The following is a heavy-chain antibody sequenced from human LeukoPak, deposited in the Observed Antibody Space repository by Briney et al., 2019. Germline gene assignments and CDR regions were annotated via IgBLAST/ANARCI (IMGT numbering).Heavy chain of an antibody. V-gene: IGHV3-21*01. J-gene: IGHJ4*02. Sequence: GGSLRLSCAAPGFTFSSYSMNWVRQAPGKGLEWVSSISSSSSYIYYADSVKGRFTISRDNAKNSLYLQMNSLRAEDTAVYYCARSAYCGGDCYSRGYYFDYWGQGTLVTVSS. D-gene: IGHD2-21*02. CDR2: ISSSSSYI. CDR3: ARSAYCGGDCYSRGYYFDY. CDR1: GFTFSSYS.